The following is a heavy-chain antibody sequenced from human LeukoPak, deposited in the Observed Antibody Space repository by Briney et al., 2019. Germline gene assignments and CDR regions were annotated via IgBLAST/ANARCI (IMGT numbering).Heavy chain of an antibody. CDR2: VIPIFGTA. CDR3: ARDNHYGSGTN. V-gene: IGHV1-69*13. CDR1: GGTFSSDA. Sequence: ASVKVSCKASGGTFSSDAFSWVRKAPGQGLEWMGGVIPIFGTANYAQKFQGRVTITADESTSTAYMELSSLRSEDTGVYYCARDNHYGSGTNWGQGTLVTVSS. D-gene: IGHD3-10*01. J-gene: IGHJ4*02.